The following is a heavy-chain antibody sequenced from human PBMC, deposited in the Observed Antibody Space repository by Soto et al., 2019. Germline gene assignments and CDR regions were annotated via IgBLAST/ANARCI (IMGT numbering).Heavy chain of an antibody. D-gene: IGHD6-6*01. CDR2: IKQDGSDK. Sequence: EVQLVESGGGLVQPGGSLRLSCAASGFTFSSYWMSWVRQAPGKGLEWVANIKQDGSDKYYVDSVKGRFTISRDNAKNSLYLKMNSLTAEDTAIYYCAKVKSLAGQEWGQGTLVTVYS. J-gene: IGHJ4*02. CDR1: GFTFSSYW. CDR3: AKVKSLAGQE. V-gene: IGHV3-7*05.